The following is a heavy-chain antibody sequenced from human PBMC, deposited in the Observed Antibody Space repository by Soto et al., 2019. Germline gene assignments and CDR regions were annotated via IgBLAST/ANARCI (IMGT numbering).Heavy chain of an antibody. V-gene: IGHV5-51*01. J-gene: IGHJ3*02. D-gene: IGHD6-19*01. CDR3: ARDLAVAGIFPDAFDI. Sequence: EVQLVQSGAEVKKPGESLKISCKGSGYSFTSYWIGWVRQMPGKGLEWMGIIYPGDSDTRYSPSFQGQVTISADKSISTAYLQWSSLKASDTAMYYCARDLAVAGIFPDAFDIWGQGTMVTVSS. CDR1: GYSFTSYW. CDR2: IYPGDSDT.